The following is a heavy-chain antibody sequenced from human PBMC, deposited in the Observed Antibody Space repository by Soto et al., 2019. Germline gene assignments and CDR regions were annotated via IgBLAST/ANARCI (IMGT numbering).Heavy chain of an antibody. J-gene: IGHJ4*02. CDR3: ATEGFSGSYLHN. Sequence: SVKVSCKASGGSLSNYVIKWVRQAPGQGLEWVGGIIPLSGTTNYAQKFQGRVTITADVSTSTAHMELSSLKSEDTAVYYCATEGFSGSYLHNWGQGILVTVSS. D-gene: IGHD1-26*01. V-gene: IGHV1-69*13. CDR2: IIPLSGTT. CDR1: GGSLSNYV.